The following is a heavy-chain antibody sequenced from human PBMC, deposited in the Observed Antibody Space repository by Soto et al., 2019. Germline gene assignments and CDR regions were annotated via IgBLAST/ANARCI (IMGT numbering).Heavy chain of an antibody. D-gene: IGHD1-1*01. Sequence: LRLSCAASGFTFSSYAMKWVRQAPGKGLEWVSLIGESGTPTYYADSVKGRFTISRDNSKNTLYLEMYSLRAEDTAVYYCARERSGNDPQPFDYWGQGTLVTVSS. J-gene: IGHJ4*02. V-gene: IGHV3-23*01. CDR2: IGESGTPT. CDR3: ARERSGNDPQPFDY. CDR1: GFTFSSYA.